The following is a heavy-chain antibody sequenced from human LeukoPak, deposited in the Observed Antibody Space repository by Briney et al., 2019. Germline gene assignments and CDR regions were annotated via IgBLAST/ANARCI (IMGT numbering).Heavy chain of an antibody. Sequence: ASVKVSCKASGYTFTSYGISWVRQAPGQGLEWMGWISAYNGNTNYAQKLQGRVTMTTDTSTSTAYMELRSLRSDDTAVYYCAREPKYYDFWSGYSTSSHFDYWGQGTLVTVSS. J-gene: IGHJ4*02. V-gene: IGHV1-18*01. D-gene: IGHD3-3*01. CDR3: AREPKYYDFWSGYSTSSHFDY. CDR2: ISAYNGNT. CDR1: GYTFTSYG.